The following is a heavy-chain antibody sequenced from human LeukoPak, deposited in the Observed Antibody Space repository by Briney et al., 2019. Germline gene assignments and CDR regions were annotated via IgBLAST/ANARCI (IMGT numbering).Heavy chain of an antibody. J-gene: IGHJ6*03. CDR1: GFTFSSYA. CDR3: AKGVGATVYYYYYMDV. D-gene: IGHD1-26*01. CDR2: ISGSGGST. Sequence: GGSLRLSCAASGFTFSSYAMSWVRQAPGKGPEWVSAISGSGGSTYYADSVKGRFTISRDNSKNTLYLQMNGLRAEDTAVYYCAKGVGATVYYYYYMDVWGKGTTVTVSS. V-gene: IGHV3-23*01.